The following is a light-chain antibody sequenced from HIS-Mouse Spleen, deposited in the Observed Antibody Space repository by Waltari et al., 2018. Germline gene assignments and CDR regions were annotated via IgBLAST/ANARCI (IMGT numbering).Light chain of an antibody. V-gene: IGLV2-14*03. Sequence: QSALTQPASVSGSPGQSITIPCTGTSSDVGGYNYVSWYQQHPGKAPKRMIYDVSNRPSGVSNPFSGSKSGNTASLTISGLQAEDEADYYCSSYTSSSTYVVFGGGTKLTVL. CDR3: SSYTSSSTYVV. J-gene: IGLJ2*01. CDR1: SSDVGGYNY. CDR2: DVS.